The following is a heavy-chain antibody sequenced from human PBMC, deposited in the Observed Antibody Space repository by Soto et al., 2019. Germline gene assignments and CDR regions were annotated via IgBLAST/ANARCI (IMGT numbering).Heavy chain of an antibody. CDR1: GVTFSDSA. CDR2: VSHDGRNT. CDR3: AKGGRQWLVTSDFNY. J-gene: IGHJ4*01. D-gene: IGHD6-19*01. V-gene: IGHV3-30*18. Sequence: PGGSLRLSCAASGVTFSDSAMHLVLHAPGKGLEWVAVVSHDGRNTHYADSVKGRFTISRDSSKNTVSLEMTSLRAEDTAVYYCAKGGRQWLVTSDFNYWGHGALVTVSS.